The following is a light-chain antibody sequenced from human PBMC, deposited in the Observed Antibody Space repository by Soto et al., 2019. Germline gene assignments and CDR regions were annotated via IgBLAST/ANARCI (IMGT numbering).Light chain of an antibody. CDR1: QTIDTY. CDR2: AAS. J-gene: IGKJ2*01. CDR3: QQSTGIPYT. V-gene: IGKV1-39*01. Sequence: DIQMTQSPSSLSASVGDRVTITCRASQTIDTYLNWYQQNPGKAPKLLIYAASTLQYGVPSRFSGSGSGTDFTLTISSLQPEDFATYYCQQSTGIPYTFGQGTKLEIK.